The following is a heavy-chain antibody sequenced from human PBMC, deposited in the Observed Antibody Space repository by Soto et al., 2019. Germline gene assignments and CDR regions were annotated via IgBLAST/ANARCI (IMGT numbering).Heavy chain of an antibody. CDR3: ATEGKDDSVKGGFDN. CDR2: IWYDGSNK. D-gene: IGHD3-22*01. CDR1: GFRLSSYG. J-gene: IGHJ4*02. Sequence: QVQLVESGGGVVQPGRSLRLSCAASGFRLSSYGMNWVRQSPGKGLEWVAVIWYDGSNKFYGNSVKGRFTISRDNSRNTLYLQMNSLRDEDTAVYYCATEGKDDSVKGGFDNWGQGTLVTVSS. V-gene: IGHV3-33*01.